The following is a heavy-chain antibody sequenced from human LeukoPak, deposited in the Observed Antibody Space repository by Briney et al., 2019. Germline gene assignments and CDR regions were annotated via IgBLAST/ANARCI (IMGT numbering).Heavy chain of an antibody. J-gene: IGHJ2*01. CDR3: AKDFYGDYGWYFDL. D-gene: IGHD4-17*01. V-gene: IGHV3-23*01. CDR2: ISASDDRT. CDR1: GFTFSNYV. Sequence: GGSLRLSCAASGFTFSNYVMNWLRQAPGEGLEWVSSISASDDRTFYADSVKGRFTISRDNSKNTVYLQMNSLRAGDTAVYYCAKDFYGDYGWYFDLWGRGTLVTVSS.